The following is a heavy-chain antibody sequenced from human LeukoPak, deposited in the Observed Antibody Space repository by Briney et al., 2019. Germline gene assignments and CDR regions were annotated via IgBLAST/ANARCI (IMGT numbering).Heavy chain of an antibody. Sequence: SETLSLTCSVSVGSFSSSTYYWGWIRQPPGKGLEWIGSVYYSGSTYYNQSLKSRVTISVDTSKNQFSLKLTSVTAADTAVYYCARQYYDSSGYYPWYFDYWGQGTLVTVSS. CDR3: ARQYYDSSGYYPWYFDY. D-gene: IGHD3-22*01. J-gene: IGHJ4*02. CDR1: VGSFSSSTYY. V-gene: IGHV4-39*01. CDR2: VYYSGST.